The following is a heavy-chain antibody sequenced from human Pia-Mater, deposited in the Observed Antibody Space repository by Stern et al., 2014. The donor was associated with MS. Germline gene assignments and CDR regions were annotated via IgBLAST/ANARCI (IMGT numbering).Heavy chain of an antibody. J-gene: IGHJ4*02. Sequence: EDQLVASGGGLAQPGGSLRLSCAGSGFTFRDYAMSWVRQAPGKGLEWVSGISGSGGSTYYAASVQGRFNISRDKSMDTMYLQMSSLRVDDTAVYYCAKGSRIVGSTEFDSWGQGTLVTVSS. CDR3: AKGSRIVGSTEFDS. V-gene: IGHV3-23*04. CDR2: ISGSGGST. CDR1: GFTFRDYA. D-gene: IGHD1-26*01.